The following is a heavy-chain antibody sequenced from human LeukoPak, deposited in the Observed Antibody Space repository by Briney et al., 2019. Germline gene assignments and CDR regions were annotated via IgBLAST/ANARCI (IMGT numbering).Heavy chain of an antibody. J-gene: IGHJ6*03. Sequence: SETLSLTCTVSGGSISSYYWSWIRQPAGKGLEWIGRIYTSGSTNYNPSLKSRVTMSVDTSKNQFSLKLSSVTAADTAVYYCARDEYYYDSSGPNPHHYMYVWGKGTTVTISS. V-gene: IGHV4-4*07. CDR2: IYTSGST. D-gene: IGHD3-22*01. CDR1: GGSISSYY. CDR3: ARDEYYYDSSGPNPHHYMYV.